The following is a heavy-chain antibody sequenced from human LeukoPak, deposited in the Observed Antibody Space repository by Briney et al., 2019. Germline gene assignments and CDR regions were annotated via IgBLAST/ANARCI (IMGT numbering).Heavy chain of an antibody. D-gene: IGHD1-26*01. Sequence: GESLKISCKGSGYRFTSYWICWVRQMPGKGLEWLGIIYPGDSDTRYSPSFQGQVTISADKSISTAYLQWSSLKASDTAMYYCARQSAGGSYGGYNAFDIWGQGTMVTVSS. V-gene: IGHV5-51*01. CDR2: IYPGDSDT. J-gene: IGHJ3*02. CDR1: GYRFTSYW. CDR3: ARQSAGGSYGGYNAFDI.